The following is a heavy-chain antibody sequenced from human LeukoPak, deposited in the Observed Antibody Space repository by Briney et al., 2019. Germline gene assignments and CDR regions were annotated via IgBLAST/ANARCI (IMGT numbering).Heavy chain of an antibody. CDR1: GFTFSSYA. Sequence: GGSLRLSCAASGFTFSSYAMHWVRQAPGKGLEWVAVISYDGSDEYYADSVKGRFTISRDNSKNTLYVQMNSLRAEDTAVYYCVRGPFLYGAYGEGDLDYWGQGTLVTVSS. CDR3: VRGPFLYGAYGEGDLDY. J-gene: IGHJ4*02. D-gene: IGHD3-10*01. CDR2: ISYDGSDE. V-gene: IGHV3-30*01.